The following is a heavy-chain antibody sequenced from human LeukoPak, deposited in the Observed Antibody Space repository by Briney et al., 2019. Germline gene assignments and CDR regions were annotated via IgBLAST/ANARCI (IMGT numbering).Heavy chain of an antibody. CDR2: ISGSGGST. CDR3: ANHALAARPPYYYYYYMDV. V-gene: IGHV3-23*01. CDR1: GFTFSNYG. Sequence: GGSLRLSCAASGFTFSNYGMTWVRQAPGKGLEWVSVISGSGGSTYYADSVKGRFTISRDNSKNTLYLQMNSLRAEDTAVYYCANHALAARPPYYYYYYMDVWGKGTTVTVSS. J-gene: IGHJ6*03. D-gene: IGHD6-6*01.